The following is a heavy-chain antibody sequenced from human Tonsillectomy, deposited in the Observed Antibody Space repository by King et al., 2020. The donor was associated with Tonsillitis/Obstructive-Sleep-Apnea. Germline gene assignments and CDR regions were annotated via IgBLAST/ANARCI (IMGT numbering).Heavy chain of an antibody. CDR3: ARGSGSAQNYDY. CDR1: GGSFSGYY. D-gene: IGHD2/OR15-2a*01. CDR2: INHSGST. Sequence: VQLQQWGAGLLKPSETLSLTCAVYGGSFSGYYWSWIRQPPGKGLDWMGEINHSGSTNDNPPLKSRVTVSVDTSKNQFSLKLSSVTAADTAVYYCARGSGSAQNYDYWGQGTLVTVSS. J-gene: IGHJ4*02. V-gene: IGHV4-34*01.